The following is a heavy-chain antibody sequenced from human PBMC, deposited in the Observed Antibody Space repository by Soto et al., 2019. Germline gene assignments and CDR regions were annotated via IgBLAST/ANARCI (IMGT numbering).Heavy chain of an antibody. CDR2: INHSGST. V-gene: IGHV4-34*01. Sequence: QVQLQQWGAGLLKPSETLSLTCAVYGGSFSGYYWSWIRQPPGKGMEWIGEINHSGSTNYNPSLXXXXXXXXXXXXXXXXXXXXXXXXXXXXXXXXXXXXXXXXDYWGQGTLVTVSS. CDR1: GGSFSGYY. CDR3: XXXXXXXXDY. J-gene: IGHJ4*02.